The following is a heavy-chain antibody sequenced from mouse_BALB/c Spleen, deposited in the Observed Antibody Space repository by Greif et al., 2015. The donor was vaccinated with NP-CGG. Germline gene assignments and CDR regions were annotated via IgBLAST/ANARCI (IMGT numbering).Heavy chain of an antibody. CDR1: GYTFTSYY. J-gene: IGHJ2*01. CDR3: TRSWDSYFDC. D-gene: IGHD3-3*01. CDR2: INPSNGGT. V-gene: IGHV1S81*02. Sequence: QVQLQQSGAELVKPGASVKLSCKASGYTFTSYYMYWVKQRPGQGLEWIGEINPSNGGTNFNEKFKSKATLTVDKSSSTAYMQLSSLTSEDSAVYYCTRSWDSYFDCWGQGTTLAVSS.